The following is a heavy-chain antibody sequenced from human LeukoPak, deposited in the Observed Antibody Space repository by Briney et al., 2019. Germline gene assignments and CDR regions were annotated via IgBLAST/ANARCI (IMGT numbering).Heavy chain of an antibody. D-gene: IGHD7-27*01. Sequence: SGGSLRLSCAASGFNLSNYWMNWVRQVPGKGLEWVANIKQDGSEKNYVDSVKGRFSISRDNAKNSLIPQMNSLRDEDTAVYYCARGVWAPFDSWGQGTLVSVSS. J-gene: IGHJ4*02. CDR3: ARGVWAPFDS. CDR1: GFNLSNYW. V-gene: IGHV3-7*01. CDR2: IKQDGSEK.